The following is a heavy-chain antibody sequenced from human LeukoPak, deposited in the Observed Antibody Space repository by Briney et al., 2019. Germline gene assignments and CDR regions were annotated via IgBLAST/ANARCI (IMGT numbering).Heavy chain of an antibody. V-gene: IGHV3-23*01. CDR2: ISYSGGST. CDR1: GFTFNRYA. Sequence: GGSLRLSCAASGFTFNRYAMSWVRQAPGMGLEWVSGISYSGGSTYYADSVKGRFTISRDNPKNMVSLIMNSLRGEDTAVYYCARARYCSSTSCYIDYWGQGTLVTVSS. J-gene: IGHJ4*02. D-gene: IGHD2-2*02. CDR3: ARARYCSSTSCYIDY.